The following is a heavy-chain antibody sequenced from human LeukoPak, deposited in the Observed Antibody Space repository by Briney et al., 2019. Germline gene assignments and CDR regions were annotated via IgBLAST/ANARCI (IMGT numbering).Heavy chain of an antibody. D-gene: IGHD1-26*01. CDR2: FEPEDSET. CDR3: ATSYSGSYSPFDY. Sequence: ASVKVSCMVSGYTLTELSMHGVRPAPGKGHEWMGGFEPEDSETIYAQKFQGRVTMTADTSTDTAYLELSSQRSEDTAVYYCATSYSGSYSPFDYWGQGTLGTVSS. V-gene: IGHV1-24*01. CDR1: GYTLTELS. J-gene: IGHJ4*02.